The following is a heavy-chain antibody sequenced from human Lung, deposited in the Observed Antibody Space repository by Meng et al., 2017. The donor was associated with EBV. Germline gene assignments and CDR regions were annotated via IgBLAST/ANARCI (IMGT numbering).Heavy chain of an antibody. CDR1: GGSISSSYY. J-gene: IGHJ5*02. CDR2: IYTSGST. Sequence: QAQLQESGPGLVKPSGTLSLTCAVSGGSISSSYYWSWIRQPAGKGLEWIGRIYTSGSTNYNPSPKSRVTMSVDTSKNQFSLKLSSVTAADTAVYYCARDHSVWGFGELTPFYDPWGQGTLVTVSS. V-gene: IGHV4-4*07. D-gene: IGHD3-10*01. CDR3: ARDHSVWGFGELTPFYDP.